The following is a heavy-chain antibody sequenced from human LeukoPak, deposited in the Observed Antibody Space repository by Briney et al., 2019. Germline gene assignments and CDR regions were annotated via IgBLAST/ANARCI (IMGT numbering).Heavy chain of an antibody. CDR1: GFTFSTYF. Sequence: PGGSLRLSCAASGFTFSTYFMHWVRQAPGKGLVWVSRINSDGSTTSLADSVKGRFTISRDNAKNTLYLQMDSLRAEDTAVYFCARGVHYGSDNWGQGTLVTVSS. CDR2: INSDGSTT. CDR3: ARGVHYGSDN. V-gene: IGHV3-74*01. J-gene: IGHJ4*02. D-gene: IGHD4-17*01.